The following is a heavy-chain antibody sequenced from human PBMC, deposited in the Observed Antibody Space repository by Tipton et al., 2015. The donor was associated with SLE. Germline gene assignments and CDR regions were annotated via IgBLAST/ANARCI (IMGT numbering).Heavy chain of an antibody. CDR2: IYYSGST. V-gene: IGHV4-34*01. CDR1: GGSFSGYY. CDR3: ARTQWLVPTDAFDI. J-gene: IGHJ3*02. D-gene: IGHD6-19*01. Sequence: TLSLTCAVYGGSFSGYYWSWIRQHPGKGLEWIGYIYYSGSTYYNPSLKSRVTISVDTSKNQFSLKLSSVTAADTAVYCCARTQWLVPTDAFDIWGQGTMVTVSS.